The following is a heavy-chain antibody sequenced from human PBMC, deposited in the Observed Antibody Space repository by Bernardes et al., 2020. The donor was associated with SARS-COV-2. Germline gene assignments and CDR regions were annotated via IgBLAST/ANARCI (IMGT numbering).Heavy chain of an antibody. CDR3: ARDLSHLVRRGFDL. CDR2: IYYSGTT. Sequence: SETLSLTCTVSGGSIGSYYWDWIRQPPGKGLEWIGYIYYSGTTNYNPSLKSRVTISVDRSQNQFSLNLSSVTPADTAVYYCARDLSHLVRRGFDLWGRGTLVTVSS. V-gene: IGHV4-59*01. D-gene: IGHD3-10*01. J-gene: IGHJ2*01. CDR1: GGSIGSYY.